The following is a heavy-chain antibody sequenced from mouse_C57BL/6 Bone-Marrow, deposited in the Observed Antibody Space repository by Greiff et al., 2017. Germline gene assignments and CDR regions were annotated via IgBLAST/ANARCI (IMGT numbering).Heavy chain of an antibody. CDR2: IVPGSGST. D-gene: IGHD3-2*02. CDR3: ARRGSSETLGY. CDR1: GYTFTGYW. Sequence: VKLQQSGADLMKPGASVKLSCTATGYTFTGYWIAWVKQRPGHGLEWIGEIVPGSGSTNYNETFKGMATFTADTSSNTAYMQLSSLTTEDSAIYYCARRGSSETLGYWGQGTSVTVSS. J-gene: IGHJ4*01. V-gene: IGHV1-9*01.